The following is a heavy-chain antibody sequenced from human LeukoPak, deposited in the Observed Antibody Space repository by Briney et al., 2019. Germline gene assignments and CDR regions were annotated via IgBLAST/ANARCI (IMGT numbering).Heavy chain of an antibody. CDR1: GGSISSSNW. J-gene: IGHJ5*02. CDR3: VRPDNSGYGWFDP. Sequence: SETLSLTCTVSGGSISSSNWWSWVRQSPGIGLGWIGEIYHSGSTNYNPSLKSRVTFSVDKSKNQFSLKLSSVTAADTAVYYCVRPDNSGYGWFDPWGQGTLVTVSS. V-gene: IGHV4-4*02. D-gene: IGHD3-22*01. CDR2: IYHSGST.